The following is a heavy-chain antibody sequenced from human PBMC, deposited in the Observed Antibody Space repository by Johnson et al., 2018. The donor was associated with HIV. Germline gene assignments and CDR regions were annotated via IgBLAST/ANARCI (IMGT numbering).Heavy chain of an antibody. D-gene: IGHD2-15*01. J-gene: IGHJ3*02. V-gene: IGHV3-33*06. Sequence: QVQLVESGGGVVQPGRSLRLSCAASGVTFSSHAMHWVRQAPGKGLDWVTVIWYDGINKYYADSVKGRFTISRDNSKNTLYLQMNSLRAEDTAVYYCAKDRWVGVGDAFDIWGQGTMVTVSS. CDR1: GVTFSSHA. CDR2: IWYDGINK. CDR3: AKDRWVGVGDAFDI.